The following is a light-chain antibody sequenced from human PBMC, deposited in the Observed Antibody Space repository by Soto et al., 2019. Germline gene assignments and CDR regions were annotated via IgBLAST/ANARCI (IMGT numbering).Light chain of an antibody. Sequence: EIVLTQSPGTLSLSPGEIATLSFSASQSFLGLLAFYQQKPGQAPRLLIYDAYNRATGIPPMFSGSGSGTDFTLTISSLEPEDSAVYYCQQRHMWPITFGQGTRLEIK. V-gene: IGKV3-11*01. CDR3: QQRHMWPIT. CDR2: DAY. CDR1: QSFLGL. J-gene: IGKJ5*01.